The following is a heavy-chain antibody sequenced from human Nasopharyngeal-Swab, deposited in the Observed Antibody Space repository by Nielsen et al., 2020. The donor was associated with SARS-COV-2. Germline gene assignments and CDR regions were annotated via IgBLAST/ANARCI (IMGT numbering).Heavy chain of an antibody. CDR2: ISGADDST. Sequence: GESLKISCSASGFIFKNYAMNWVRQAPGGGLEWVSAISGADDSTKYADSVKGRFTISRDNSKNTLDLQMNSLRAEDTAMYYCAKDRDSGDDSGEYYHYYGMDVCGQGTSVTVS. J-gene: IGHJ6*02. CDR3: AKDRDSGDDSGEYYHYYGMDV. CDR1: GFIFKNYA. V-gene: IGHV3-23*01. D-gene: IGHD5-12*01.